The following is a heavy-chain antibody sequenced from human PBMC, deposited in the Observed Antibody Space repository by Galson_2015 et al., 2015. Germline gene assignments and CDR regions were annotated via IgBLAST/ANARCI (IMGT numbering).Heavy chain of an antibody. J-gene: IGHJ4*02. D-gene: IGHD3-22*01. CDR2: ITASGGSP. V-gene: IGHV3-23*01. CDR1: GFTFSSYA. CDR3: AKGVGSDFYYANDY. Sequence: SLRLSCAASGFTFSSYAMSWVRQAPGKGLEWVSLITASGGSPYYADSVKRRFTISRDNSKNTLYLQMNSLRAEDTAMYYCAKGVGSDFYYANDYWGQGTLVIVSS.